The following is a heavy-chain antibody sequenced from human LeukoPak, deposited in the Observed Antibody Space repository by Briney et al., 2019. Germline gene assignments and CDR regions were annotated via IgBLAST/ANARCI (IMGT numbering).Heavy chain of an antibody. V-gene: IGHV3-23*01. CDR3: AKDSSSGWYGGWFDP. Sequence: GGSLRLSCAASGFTFSSYAMSWVRQAPGKGLEWVSAISGSGGSTYYADSVKGRFTISRDNSKNTLYLQMNSLRAEDTAVYYCAKDSSSGWYGGWFDPWGQGTLVTVSS. CDR1: GFTFSSYA. D-gene: IGHD6-19*01. CDR2: ISGSGGST. J-gene: IGHJ5*02.